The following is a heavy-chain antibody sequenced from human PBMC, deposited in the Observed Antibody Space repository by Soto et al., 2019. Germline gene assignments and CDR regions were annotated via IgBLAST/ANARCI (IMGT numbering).Heavy chain of an antibody. V-gene: IGHV2-5*02. CDR2: IYWDDDK. Sequence: SGPTLVNPTQTLTLTCTFSGFSLTTSGVSVGWIRQPPGKALECLALIYWDDDKRYSPSLKRRLTITKDTSKNQVVLTMINVDPVDTATYYCTHRLSSTWEPPPFDLWGQGTLVTVSS. CDR1: GFSLTTSGVS. D-gene: IGHD6-13*01. J-gene: IGHJ5*02. CDR3: THRLSSTWEPPPFDL.